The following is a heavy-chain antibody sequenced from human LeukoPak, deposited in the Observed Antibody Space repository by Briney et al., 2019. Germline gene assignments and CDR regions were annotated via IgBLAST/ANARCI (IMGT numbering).Heavy chain of an antibody. D-gene: IGHD2-21*01. CDR1: GFTFSRYW. J-gene: IGHJ1*01. Sequence: GESLRLSCAASGFTFSRYWIAWVRQAPGQGLEWVAIIRPDASDTSYAHSVKGRFTISRDNAKNSLYMQLNSLRAEDTAGYFCARADWRLIDDWGQGTLVTVS. CDR2: IRPDASDT. V-gene: IGHV3-7*01. CDR3: ARADWRLIDD.